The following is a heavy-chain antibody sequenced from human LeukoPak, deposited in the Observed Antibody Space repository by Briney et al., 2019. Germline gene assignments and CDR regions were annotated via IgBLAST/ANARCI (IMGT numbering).Heavy chain of an antibody. CDR3: AEDFWNFRDS. CDR2: IGVGETFK. J-gene: IGHJ5*01. CDR1: GFTFTNAW. V-gene: IGHV3-30*02. Sequence: GGSLRLSCAASGFTFTNAWMNWDRQAPGKGLDWVAYIGVGETFKQYADSVKGRFTISRDNSEKTLYLQMNSLRSDDTAVYYCAEDFWNFRDSWGQGTLVTVSS. D-gene: IGHD3-3*01.